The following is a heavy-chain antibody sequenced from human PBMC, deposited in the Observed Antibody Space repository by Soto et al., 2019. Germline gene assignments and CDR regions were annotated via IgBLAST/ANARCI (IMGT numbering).Heavy chain of an antibody. D-gene: IGHD2-2*01. CDR1: GGSISSYY. CDR2: IYYSGST. J-gene: IGHJ6*03. CDR3: ARRAYCSSTSCYDLEYYYMDV. Sequence: SETLSLTCTVSGGSISSYYWSWIRQPPGKGLEWIGYIYYSGSTNYNPSLKSRVTISVDTSKNQFSLKLSSVTAADTAVYYCARRAYCSSTSCYDLEYYYMDVWGKGTTVTVSS. V-gene: IGHV4-59*08.